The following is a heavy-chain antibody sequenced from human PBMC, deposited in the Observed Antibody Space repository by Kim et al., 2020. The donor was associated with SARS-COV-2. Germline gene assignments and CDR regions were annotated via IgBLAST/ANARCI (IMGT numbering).Heavy chain of an antibody. CDR1: GGTFSSYA. D-gene: IGHD6-13*01. J-gene: IGHJ6*02. V-gene: IGHV1-69*13. CDR2: IIPIFGTA. CDR3: ARSGYSTAQFYYYYGMDV. Sequence: SVKVSCKASGGTFSSYAISWVRQAPGQGLEWMGGIIPIFGTANYAQKFQGRVTITADESTSTAYMELSSLRSEDTAVYYCARSGYSTAQFYYYYGMDVWGQXXTVTVSS.